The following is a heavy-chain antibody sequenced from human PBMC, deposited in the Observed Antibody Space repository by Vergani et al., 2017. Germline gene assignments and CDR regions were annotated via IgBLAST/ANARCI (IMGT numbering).Heavy chain of an antibody. CDR2: ISGSGDST. CDR3: PKGCGSSDCFTSDY. J-gene: IGHJ4*02. V-gene: IGHV3-23*04. D-gene: IGHD2-2*02. Sequence: VQLVESGGGVVQPGRSLRLSCAASGFTFSNYAMSWVRQAPGKGLEWVSSISGSGDSTYYTDSVKGRFTISRDNSKNMLYLQMNSLRAEDTAVYYCPKGCGSSDCFTSDYWGQGTLVTVSS. CDR1: GFTFSNYA.